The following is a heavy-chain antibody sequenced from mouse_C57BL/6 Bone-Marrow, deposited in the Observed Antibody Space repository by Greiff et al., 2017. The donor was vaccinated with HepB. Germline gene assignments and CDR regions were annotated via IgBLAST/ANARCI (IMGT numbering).Heavy chain of an antibody. V-gene: IGHV3-6*01. CDR3: AREGNYGEAMDY. CDR2: ISYDGSN. CDR1: GYSITSGYY. J-gene: IGHJ4*01. Sequence: EVQLVESGPGLVKPSQSLSLTCSVTGYSITSGYYWNWIRQFPGNKLEWMGYISYDGSNNYNPSLKNRISITRDTSKNQFFLKLNSVTTEDTATYYCAREGNYGEAMDYWGQGTSVTVSS. D-gene: IGHD1-1*01.